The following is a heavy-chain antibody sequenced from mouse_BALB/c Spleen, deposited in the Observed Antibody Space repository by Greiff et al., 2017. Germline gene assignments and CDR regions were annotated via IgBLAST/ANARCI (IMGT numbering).Heavy chain of an antibody. J-gene: IGHJ4*01. CDR3: ARGGWSDAMDY. Sequence: EVHLVESGGGLVQPGGSRKLSCAASGFTFSSFGMHWVRQAPEKGLEWVAYISSGSSTIYYADTVKGRFTISRDNPKNTLFLQMTSLRSEDTAMYYCARGGWSDAMDYWGQGTSVTVSS. CDR1: GFTFSSFG. D-gene: IGHD2-3*01. CDR2: ISSGSSTI. V-gene: IGHV5-17*02.